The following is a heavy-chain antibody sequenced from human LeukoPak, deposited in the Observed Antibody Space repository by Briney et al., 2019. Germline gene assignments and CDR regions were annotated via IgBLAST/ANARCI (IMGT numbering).Heavy chain of an antibody. V-gene: IGHV3-23*01. CDR3: IAAAGMGDYAFDI. J-gene: IGHJ3*02. CDR2: ISGSGGST. CDR1: GFTFSSYA. D-gene: IGHD6-13*01. Sequence: GGSLRLSCAASGFTFSSYAMSWVRQAPGKGLEWVSAISGSGGSTYYADSVKGRFTISRDDSKNTLYLQMNSLRAEDTAVYYGIAAAGMGDYAFDIWGQGTMVTVSS.